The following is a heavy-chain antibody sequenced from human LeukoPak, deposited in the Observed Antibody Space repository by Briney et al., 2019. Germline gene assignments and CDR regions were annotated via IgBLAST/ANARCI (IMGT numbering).Heavy chain of an antibody. CDR1: GYTFTSDG. D-gene: IGHD4-23*01. V-gene: IGHV7-4-1*02. CDR2: INTNTGNP. Sequence: ASVKVSCKASGYTFTSDGISWVRQAPGQGLEWMGWINTNTGNPTYAQGFTGRFVFSLDTSVSTAYLQISSLKAEDTAVYYCARDRGDYGGNSKVFQHWGQGTLVTVSS. CDR3: ARDRGDYGGNSKVFQH. J-gene: IGHJ1*01.